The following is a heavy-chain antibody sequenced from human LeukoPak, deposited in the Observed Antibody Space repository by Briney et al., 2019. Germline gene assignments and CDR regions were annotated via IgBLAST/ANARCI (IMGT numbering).Heavy chain of an antibody. CDR2: ISSSSSYI. J-gene: IGHJ6*03. CDR3: AREWVNYYYMDV. D-gene: IGHD1-26*01. V-gene: IGHV3-21*01. Sequence: GGSLRLSCAASGFTLRSYWMTWVRQAPGKGVEWVSSISSSSSYIYYADSVKGRFTISRDNAKNSLYLQMDSLRAEDTAVYYCAREWVNYYYMDVWGKGTTVTVSS. CDR1: GFTLRSYW.